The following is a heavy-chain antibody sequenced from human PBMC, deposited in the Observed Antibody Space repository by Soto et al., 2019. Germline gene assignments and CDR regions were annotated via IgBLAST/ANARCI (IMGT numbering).Heavy chain of an antibody. J-gene: IGHJ6*02. CDR3: ARSQGSSTSLEIYYYYYYGMDV. CDR2: IIPISGTA. V-gene: IGHV1-69*01. CDR1: GGTFSSYA. Sequence: QVQLVQSGAEVKKPGSSVKVSCKASGGTFSSYAISWVRQAPGQGLEWMGGIIPISGTANYAQKFHGRVTITADESTSTAYMELSRLRSEDTAVYYCARSQGSSTSLEIYYYYYYGMDVWGQGTTVTVSS. D-gene: IGHD2-2*01.